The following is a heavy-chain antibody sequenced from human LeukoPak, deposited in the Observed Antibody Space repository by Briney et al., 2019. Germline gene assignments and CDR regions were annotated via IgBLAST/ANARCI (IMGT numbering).Heavy chain of an antibody. Sequence: SETLSLTCSVSGDSINIYYWFWVRQPAGGGRGWIGRITGIGSTNYNPSLKSRVTMSADTSKNQSSLRLSSVAAGDSAVYSAARGAYDVLTGTHYNWCDPWGQGTLVIVSS. CDR1: GDSINIYY. J-gene: IGHJ5*02. CDR3: ARGAYDVLTGTHYNWCDP. CDR2: ITGIGST. D-gene: IGHD3-9*01. V-gene: IGHV4-4*07.